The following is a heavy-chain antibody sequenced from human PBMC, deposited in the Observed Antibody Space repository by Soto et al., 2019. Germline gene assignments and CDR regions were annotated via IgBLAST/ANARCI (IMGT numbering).Heavy chain of an antibody. CDR3: ARDLIYDFSAIDL. CDR1: GGSISSGGYY. Sequence: QVQLQESGPGLVKTSQTLSLTCTVSGGSISSGGYYWSWIRQHPGKGLEWIGYIYYSGSTYYNPSLKSRVTISVDTSKNQFSLKLSSVTAADMAVYYCARDLIYDFSAIDLWGRGTLVTVSS. V-gene: IGHV4-31*03. J-gene: IGHJ2*01. D-gene: IGHD3-3*01. CDR2: IYYSGST.